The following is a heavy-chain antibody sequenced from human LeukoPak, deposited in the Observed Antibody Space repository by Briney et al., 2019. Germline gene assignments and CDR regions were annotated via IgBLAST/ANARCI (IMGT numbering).Heavy chain of an antibody. J-gene: IGHJ3*02. V-gene: IGHV3-30*18. CDR2: ISYDGFNK. CDR3: AKSSAPPPIPRTPVHDAFDI. Sequence: GRSLRLSCAASGFTFSNCGMHWVRQAPGKGLEWVAVISYDGFNKHYGDSVKGRFTISRDNSKSTLYLQMNSLRAEDTAVYYCAKSSAPPPIPRTPVHDAFDIWGQGTVVTVSS. CDR1: GFTFSNCG. D-gene: IGHD6-6*01.